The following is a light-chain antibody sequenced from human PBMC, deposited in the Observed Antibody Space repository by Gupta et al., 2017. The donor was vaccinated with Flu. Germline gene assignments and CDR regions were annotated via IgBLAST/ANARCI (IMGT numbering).Light chain of an antibody. Sequence: DIQMIQSPSSPYASVGDRVTITCRASQSISSYLNWYQQKPGKAPKLLIDAASSLQSGVPSGFSGSVSGTDFTLTFSRRQPEDFAAYYCQQSYSTPQTVGQGTKVEIK. V-gene: IGKV1-39*01. CDR3: QQSYSTPQT. J-gene: IGKJ1*01. CDR2: AAS. CDR1: QSISSY.